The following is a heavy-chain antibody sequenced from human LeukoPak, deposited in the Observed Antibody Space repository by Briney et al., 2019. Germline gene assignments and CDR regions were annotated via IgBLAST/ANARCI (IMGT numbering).Heavy chain of an antibody. J-gene: IGHJ2*01. V-gene: IGHV4-38-2*02. CDR3: ARDYGDYAYWYFDL. Sequence: SETLSLTCNVSGYSISGGYYWGWIRQPPGKGLEWIGSIYHSGITYYNPSLKSRVTISVDTSKNQFSLKLSSVTAADTAVYYCARDYGDYAYWYFDLWGRGTLVTVSS. CDR1: GYSISGGYY. CDR2: IYHSGIT. D-gene: IGHD4-17*01.